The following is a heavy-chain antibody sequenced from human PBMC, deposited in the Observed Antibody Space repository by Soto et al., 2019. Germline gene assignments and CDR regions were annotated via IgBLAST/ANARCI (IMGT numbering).Heavy chain of an antibody. V-gene: IGHV3-7*03. CDR3: ARSNGVAGIYWVY. Sequence: PGGSLRLSCAASGFTFSSYWMSWVRQAPGKGLEWVANIKQDGSKKYYVDSVKGRFTISRDNVKNSLYLEMNSLRAEDTAVYYCARSNGVAGIYWVYWGQGTLVTVS. CDR1: GFTFSSYW. J-gene: IGHJ4*02. CDR2: IKQDGSKK. D-gene: IGHD6-19*01.